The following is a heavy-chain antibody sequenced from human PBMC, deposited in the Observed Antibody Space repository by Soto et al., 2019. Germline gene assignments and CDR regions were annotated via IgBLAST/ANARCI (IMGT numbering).Heavy chain of an antibody. CDR2: ISGSGGST. CDR3: GAGASSGYGVDY. V-gene: IGHV3-23*01. Sequence: EVQLLESGGGLVQPGGSLRLSCAASGFTFSSYAMSWVRQAPGKGLEWVSAISGSGGSTYYADSVKGRFTISRDNSKNSLYLQMNGLRDEDTAVYYCGAGASSGYGVDYWGQGTLVTVSS. J-gene: IGHJ4*02. D-gene: IGHD3-22*01. CDR1: GFTFSSYA.